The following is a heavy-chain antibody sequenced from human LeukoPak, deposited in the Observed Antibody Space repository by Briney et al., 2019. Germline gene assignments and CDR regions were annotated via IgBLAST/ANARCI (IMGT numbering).Heavy chain of an antibody. CDR3: GSGSGWYSPDY. V-gene: IGHV3-49*03. CDR2: SRNKAYGGTT. D-gene: IGHD6-19*01. CDR1: GFTFSSYA. J-gene: IGHJ4*02. Sequence: GGSLRLSCAASGFTFSSYAMSWFRQAPGKGLEWVGFSRNKAYGGTTEYAASVKGRFTISRDDSKNIAYLQMNSLKTEDTGVYYCGSGSGWYSPDYWGQGTLVTVSS.